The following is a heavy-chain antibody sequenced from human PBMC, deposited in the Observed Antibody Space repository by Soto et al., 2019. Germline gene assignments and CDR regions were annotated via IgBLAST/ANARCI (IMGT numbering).Heavy chain of an antibody. CDR2: IYYSGST. CDR1: GGSISSYY. D-gene: IGHD2-15*01. CDR3: ARDLTPFSRVYGLDY. Sequence: PSETLSLTCTVSGGSISSYYWSWIRQPPGKGLEWIGYIYYSGSTNYNPSLKSRVTISVDTSKNQFSLKLSSVTAADTAVYYCARDLTPFSRVYGLDYWGQGTLVTVSS. V-gene: IGHV4-59*01. J-gene: IGHJ4*02.